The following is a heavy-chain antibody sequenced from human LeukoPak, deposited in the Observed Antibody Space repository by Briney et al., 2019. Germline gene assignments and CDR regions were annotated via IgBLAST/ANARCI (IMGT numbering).Heavy chain of an antibody. CDR2: ISGSGGST. V-gene: IGHV3-23*01. J-gene: IGHJ4*02. Sequence: PGGSLRLSCAASGFTFSSYAMSWVRQAPGKGLEWVSAISGSGGSTYYADSVKGRFTISRDNSKNTLYLQMNSLRAEDTAVYYCARVATYYDSSGYNSGYFDYWGQGTLVTVSS. D-gene: IGHD3-22*01. CDR3: ARVATYYDSSGYNSGYFDY. CDR1: GFTFSSYA.